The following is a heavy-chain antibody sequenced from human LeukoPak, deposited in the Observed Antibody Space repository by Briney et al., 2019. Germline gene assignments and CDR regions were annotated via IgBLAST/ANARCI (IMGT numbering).Heavy chain of an antibody. V-gene: IGHV1-8*01. CDR2: MNPNSGNT. Sequence: GASVKVSCMASGYTFTSYDINWVRQATGQGREWMGWMNPNSGNTGYAQEFQGRVPMTRDTSISTAYMELSSLASEDTAVYYCARRKPTSGAQYWFDPWGQGTLVTVSS. D-gene: IGHD3-10*01. J-gene: IGHJ5*02. CDR1: GYTFTSYD. CDR3: ARRKPTSGAQYWFDP.